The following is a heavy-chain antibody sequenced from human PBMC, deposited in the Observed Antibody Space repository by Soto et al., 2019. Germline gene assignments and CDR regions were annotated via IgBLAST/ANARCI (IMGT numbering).Heavy chain of an antibody. J-gene: IGHJ4*02. CDR2: IVPIFGKA. CDR3: ARGRDGSNYYFDY. Sequence: SVKVSCKASGGTFSDSVTSWVRQAPGQGLEWMGGIVPIFGKANLAEKFQDRVTITADESTSTAYMELSSLRSEDSAVYYCARGRDGSNYYFDYWGQGTLVTVSS. CDR1: GGTFSDSV. D-gene: IGHD3-10*01. V-gene: IGHV1-69*13.